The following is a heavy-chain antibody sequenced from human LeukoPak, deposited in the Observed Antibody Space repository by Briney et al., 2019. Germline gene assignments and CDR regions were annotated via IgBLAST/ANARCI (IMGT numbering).Heavy chain of an antibody. D-gene: IGHD1-26*01. J-gene: IGHJ4*02. V-gene: IGHV3-23*01. Sequence: GGSLRLSCAASGFTFSSYAMSWVRQAPGKGLEWVSAISGSGGSTYYANSVKGRFTISRDNAKKSLYLQMNSLRVEDTGVYYCASWGEGALDNWGQGTLVTVSS. CDR3: ASWGEGALDN. CDR2: ISGSGGST. CDR1: GFTFSSYA.